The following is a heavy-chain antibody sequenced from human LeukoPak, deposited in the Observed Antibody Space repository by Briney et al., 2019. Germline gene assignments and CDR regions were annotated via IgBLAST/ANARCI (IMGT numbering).Heavy chain of an antibody. J-gene: IGHJ4*02. CDR1: GGSISSYY. V-gene: IGHV4-4*07. D-gene: IGHD3-10*01. CDR2: IYTSGST. CDR3: ARQILLWFGELPYYFDY. Sequence: EPSETLSLTCTVSGGSISSYYWSWIRQPAGKGLEWIGRIYTSGSTNYNPSLKSRVTMSVDTSKNQFSLKLSSVTAADTAVYYCARQILLWFGELPYYFDYWGQGTLVTVSS.